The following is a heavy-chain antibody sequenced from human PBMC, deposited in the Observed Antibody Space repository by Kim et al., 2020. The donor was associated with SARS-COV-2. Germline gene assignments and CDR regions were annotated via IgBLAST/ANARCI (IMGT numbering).Heavy chain of an antibody. J-gene: IGHJ5*02. V-gene: IGHV5-51*01. CDR1: GYSFTSYW. CDR2: IYPGDSDT. D-gene: IGHD3-10*01. Sequence: GESLKISCKGSGYSFTSYWIGWVRQMPGKGLEWMGIIYPGDSDTRYSPSFQGQVTISADKSISTAYLQWSSLKASDTAMYYCARDIYGSGSYYNWFDPWGQRTLVTVSS. CDR3: ARDIYGSGSYYNWFDP.